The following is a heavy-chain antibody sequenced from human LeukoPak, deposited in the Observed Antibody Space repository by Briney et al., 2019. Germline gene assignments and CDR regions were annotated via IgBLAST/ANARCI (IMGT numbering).Heavy chain of an antibody. J-gene: IGHJ4*02. D-gene: IGHD1-26*01. CDR3: AKSPSGRSRISRFDY. CDR1: GFTFSSYG. Sequence: GGSLRLSCAASGFTFSSYGMHWVRQAPGKGLEWVAVISYDGSNKYYADSVNGPFTISRDNSKNTLSLQMNSLRAEDTAVYYCAKSPSGRSRISRFDYWGQGTLVTVSS. CDR2: ISYDGSNK. V-gene: IGHV3-30*18.